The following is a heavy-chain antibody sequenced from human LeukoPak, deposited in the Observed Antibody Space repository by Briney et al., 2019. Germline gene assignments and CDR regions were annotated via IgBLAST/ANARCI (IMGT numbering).Heavy chain of an antibody. CDR1: GFTFSSYE. J-gene: IGHJ3*02. Sequence: GGSLRLSCAASGFTFSSYEMNWVRQAPGKGLERVSYISSSGSTIYYADSVKGRFTISRDNAKNSLYLQMNSLRAEDTAVYYCARDPYYYESSGYFFGAFDIWGQGTMVTVSS. CDR3: ARDPYYYESSGYFFGAFDI. V-gene: IGHV3-48*03. CDR2: ISSSGSTI. D-gene: IGHD3-22*01.